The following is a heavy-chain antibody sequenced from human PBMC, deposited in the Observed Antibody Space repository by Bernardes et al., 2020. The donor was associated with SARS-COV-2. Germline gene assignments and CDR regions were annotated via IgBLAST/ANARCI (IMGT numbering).Heavy chain of an antibody. CDR1: GSTFTSYA. D-gene: IGHD3-16*01. CDR3: AKDLAWKGLAHSFDY. Sequence: GGSLRLSCAASGSTFTSYAVHWVRQAPGKGLDWVAVISYDGKTQYYVDSVKGRFTISRDNSKNTLYLQMNSLRVEDTAVYFCAKDLAWKGLAHSFDYWGQGVLVTVSS. V-gene: IGHV3-30*18. J-gene: IGHJ4*02. CDR2: ISYDGKTQ.